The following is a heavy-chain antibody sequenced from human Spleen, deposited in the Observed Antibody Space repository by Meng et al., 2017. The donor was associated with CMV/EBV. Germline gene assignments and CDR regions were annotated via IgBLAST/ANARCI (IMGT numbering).Heavy chain of an antibody. J-gene: IGHJ4*02. CDR3: ARQYSSSYYSDY. D-gene: IGHD6-6*01. CDR2: IRHSGDIT. V-gene: IGHV4-34*01. Sequence: TCGVYGGSLSGYYWSWSRQTPGKGLEWIGEIRHSGDITNYNPSLKSRVTISIDTSKKQFSLKLSAMTAADTAVYYCARQYSSSYYSDYWGQGTLVTVSS. CDR1: GGSLSGYY.